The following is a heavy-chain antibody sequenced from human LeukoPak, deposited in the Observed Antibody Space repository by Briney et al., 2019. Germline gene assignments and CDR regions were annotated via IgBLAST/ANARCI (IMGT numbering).Heavy chain of an antibody. Sequence: PGGSLRLSCAASGFTFSSYSMNWVRQAPGKGLEWVAYISSSGITIYYGDSVKGRFTISRDNAKNSLYLQMNSLRAEDTATYYCARGGILTVWGQGTLVTVSS. CDR1: GFTFSSYS. D-gene: IGHD3-9*01. CDR2: ISSSGITI. V-gene: IGHV3-48*04. J-gene: IGHJ1*01. CDR3: ARGGILTV.